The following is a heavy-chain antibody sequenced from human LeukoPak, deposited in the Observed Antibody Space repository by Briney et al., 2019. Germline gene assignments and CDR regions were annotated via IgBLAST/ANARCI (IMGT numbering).Heavy chain of an antibody. Sequence: ASVKVSCKASGGTFSSYAISWVRQAPGQGLEWMGGIIPIFGTANYAQKFQGRVTITADESTSTAYMELSSLRSEDTAVHYCARVGGCSSTSCYEGWFDPWGQGTLVTVSS. CDR1: GGTFSSYA. J-gene: IGHJ5*02. CDR3: ARVGGCSSTSCYEGWFDP. D-gene: IGHD2-2*01. CDR2: IIPIFGTA. V-gene: IGHV1-69*13.